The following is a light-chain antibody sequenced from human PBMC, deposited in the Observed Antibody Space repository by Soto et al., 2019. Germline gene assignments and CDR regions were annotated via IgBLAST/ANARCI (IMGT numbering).Light chain of an antibody. CDR2: GAS. Sequence: EIVLTQSPATLSMSPGERATLSCRASQSVSSSLAWYQQRPGHAPRLRIYGASTRATGIPARLSGSGSGTEFTLTISSMEFEDSAVYYCQQYNNWWTFGQGTKVDIK. CDR1: QSVSSS. V-gene: IGKV3-15*01. J-gene: IGKJ1*01. CDR3: QQYNNWWT.